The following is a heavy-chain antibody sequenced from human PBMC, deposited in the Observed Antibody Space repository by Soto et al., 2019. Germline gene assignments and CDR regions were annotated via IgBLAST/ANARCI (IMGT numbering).Heavy chain of an antibody. J-gene: IGHJ6*03. V-gene: IGHV1-18*01. CDR1: GYTFSSYG. CDR3: ARETPADYYFFYMDV. CDR2: ISAYNGNT. Sequence: QVQLVQSGAEVKKPGASVKVSCKASGYTFSSYGISWVRQAPGQGLAWMGWISAYNGNTNYAQKLKGRAIMTTDTSSIKAYMELRSLRSDDTSVYFCARETPADYYFFYMDVWGNVTTVTVSS.